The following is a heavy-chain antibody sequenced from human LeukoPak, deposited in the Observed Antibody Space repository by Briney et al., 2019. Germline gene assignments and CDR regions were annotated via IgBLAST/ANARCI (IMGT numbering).Heavy chain of an antibody. CDR2: INPYSGDT. J-gene: IGHJ4*02. CDR1: GYTFTGYH. CDR3: ARDQGSLTRSWYTGY. D-gene: IGHD6-13*01. V-gene: IGHV1-2*06. Sequence: ASMKVSCKASGYTFTGYHIHWVRQAPGQGLEWMGRINPYSGDTNFAQKFQGRVTMTRDTSITTAYMDLSSLTPDDTAVYFCARDQGSLTRSWYTGYWGQGTQVTVSS.